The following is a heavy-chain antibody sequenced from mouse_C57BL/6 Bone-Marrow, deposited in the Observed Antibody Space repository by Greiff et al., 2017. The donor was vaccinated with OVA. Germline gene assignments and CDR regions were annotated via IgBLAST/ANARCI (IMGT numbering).Heavy chain of an antibody. CDR1: GFTFSSYG. J-gene: IGHJ2*01. D-gene: IGHD4-1*01. Sequence: VQLQQSGGDLVKPGGSLKLSCAASGFTFSSYGMSWVRQTPDKRLEWVATISSGGSYTYYPDSVKGRFTISRDNAKNTLYLQMSSLQSEDTAMYYCARRLGLYFDYWGQGTTLTVSS. CDR3: ARRLGLYFDY. CDR2: ISSGGSYT. V-gene: IGHV5-6*01.